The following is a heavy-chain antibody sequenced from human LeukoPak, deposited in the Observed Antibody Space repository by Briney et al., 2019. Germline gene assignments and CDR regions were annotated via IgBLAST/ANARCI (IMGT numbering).Heavy chain of an antibody. D-gene: IGHD3-3*01. V-gene: IGHV3-11*04. J-gene: IGHJ4*02. CDR3: ARDSNDFWSGHLDY. CDR2: ISSSGSTI. Sequence: GGSLRLSCAASGFTFSDYYMSWIRQSPGKGLEWVSYISSSGSTIYYADSVRGRFTISRDNAKNSLYLQMNSLRAEDTAVYYCARDSNDFWSGHLDYWGQGTLVTVSS. CDR1: GFTFSDYY.